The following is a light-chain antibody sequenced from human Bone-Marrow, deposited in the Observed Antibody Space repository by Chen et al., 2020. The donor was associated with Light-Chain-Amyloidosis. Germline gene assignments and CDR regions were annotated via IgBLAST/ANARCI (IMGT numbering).Light chain of an antibody. CDR3: QQYNSYSTWT. CDR2: KAS. CDR1: QTVSNW. V-gene: IGKV1-5*03. J-gene: IGKJ1*01. Sequence: DIQMTQSPSTLSASIGDRVTITCRASQTVSNWLAWYQQRPGKAPKVLIYKASRLEWGVPSRFSGSGSGTEYTLTISSLQPDDFATYYCQQYNSYSTWTFGQGTKVDLK.